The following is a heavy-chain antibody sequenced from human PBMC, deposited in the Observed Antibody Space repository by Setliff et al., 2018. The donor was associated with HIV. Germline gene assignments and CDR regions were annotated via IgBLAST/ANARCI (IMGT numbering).Heavy chain of an antibody. CDR2: IRTKAKGGTA. Sequence: SLRLSCTASGFTFGDYAMTWVRQAPGKGLEWVGFIRTKAKGGTAEYAASVKGRFTISRDNAKNSLYLQMNSLRAEDTAVYYCARLSYSSSPSDYWGQGTLVTVSS. D-gene: IGHD6-13*01. CDR3: ARLSYSSSPSDY. J-gene: IGHJ4*02. V-gene: IGHV3-49*04. CDR1: GFTFGDYA.